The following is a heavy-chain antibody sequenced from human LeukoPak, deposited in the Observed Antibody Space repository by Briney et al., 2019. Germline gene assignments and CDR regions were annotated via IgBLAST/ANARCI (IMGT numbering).Heavy chain of an antibody. J-gene: IGHJ4*02. CDR3: TRIVGNSYFDY. D-gene: IGHD4-23*01. CDR1: GFTFGDYA. V-gene: IGHV3-49*03. Sequence: GGSLRLSCTASGFTFGDYAMSWFRQAPGKGLEWVGFIRSKAYGGTTEYAASVEGRFTISRDDSKSIAYLQMNSLKTEDTAVYYCTRIVGNSYFDYWGQGTLVTVSS. CDR2: IRSKAYGGTT.